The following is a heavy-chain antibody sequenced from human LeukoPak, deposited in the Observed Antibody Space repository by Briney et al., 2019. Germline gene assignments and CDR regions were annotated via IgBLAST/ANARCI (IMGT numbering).Heavy chain of an antibody. CDR2: LSYDGSNK. CDR1: GFTFSSYG. CDR3: AKGHHARTLDAFDI. J-gene: IGHJ3*02. Sequence: GVSLRLSCAASGFTFSSYGMHWVPQAPGKGREWVAVLSYDGSNKYYADSVKGRFTISRDNSKNTLYLQMNSLRAEDTAVYYCAKGHHARTLDAFDIWGQGTMVTVSS. D-gene: IGHD1-14*01. V-gene: IGHV3-30*18.